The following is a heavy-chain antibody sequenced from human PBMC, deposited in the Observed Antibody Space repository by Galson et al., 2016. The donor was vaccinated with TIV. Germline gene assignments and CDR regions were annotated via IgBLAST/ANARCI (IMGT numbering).Heavy chain of an antibody. D-gene: IGHD3-9*01. CDR2: ISYDGSHK. CDR3: ARPASLGYFDWLPPDS. Sequence: SLRLSCAGSGLIFSSSAVHWVRQAPGKGLEWLAIISYDGSHKNYGDSVKGRFTASRDNSENTVFPQMKNLRSDDTAVYYCARPASLGYFDWLPPDSWGQGTLVTVSA. CDR1: GLIFSSSA. V-gene: IGHV3-30*04. J-gene: IGHJ4*02.